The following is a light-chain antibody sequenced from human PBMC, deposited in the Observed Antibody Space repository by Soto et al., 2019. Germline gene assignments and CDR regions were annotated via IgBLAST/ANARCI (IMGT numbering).Light chain of an antibody. V-gene: IGKV3-15*01. CDR1: QSVSTD. CDR3: QQYNNWPWT. Sequence: EIVMTQSPDTLSESPGERATLSCRASQSVSTDLAWYQQTPGQAPRLLIYGASTRATGIPARFSGSGSGTELTITISSLQSEDFEVYDGQQYNNWPWTFGQGTKVDIK. J-gene: IGKJ1*01. CDR2: GAS.